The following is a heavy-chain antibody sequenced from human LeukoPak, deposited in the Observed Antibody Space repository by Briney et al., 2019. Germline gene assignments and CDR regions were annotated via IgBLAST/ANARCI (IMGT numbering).Heavy chain of an antibody. D-gene: IGHD3-10*01. V-gene: IGHV4-34*01. CDR3: ARSGAMVRGVIFY. J-gene: IGHJ4*02. CDR2: INHSGST. CDR1: GGSLSTYY. Sequence: PSETLSLTCSVSGGSLSTYYWTWIRQPPGKGLEWIGEINHSGSTNYNPSLKSRVTISVDTSKNQFFLKLSSVTAADTAVYYCARSGAMVRGVIFYWGQGTLVTVSS.